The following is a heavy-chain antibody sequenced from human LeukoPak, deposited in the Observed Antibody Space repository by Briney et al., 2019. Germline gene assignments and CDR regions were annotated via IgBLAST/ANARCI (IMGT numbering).Heavy chain of an antibody. CDR2: INPNSGGT. J-gene: IGHJ4*02. Sequence: ASVKVSCKASGYTFTGYYMHWVRQAPGQGLEWMGWINPNSGGTNYAQKFRGRVTMTRDTSISTAYMELSRLRSDDTAVYYCARGTLYGDTGFDYWGQGTLVTVSS. CDR1: GYTFTGYY. V-gene: IGHV1-2*02. CDR3: ARGTLYGDTGFDY. D-gene: IGHD4-17*01.